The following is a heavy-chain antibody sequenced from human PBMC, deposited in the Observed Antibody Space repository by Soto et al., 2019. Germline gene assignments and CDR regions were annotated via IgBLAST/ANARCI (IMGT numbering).Heavy chain of an antibody. CDR1: GGSFSGYY. Sequence: SETLSLTCAVYGGSFSGYYWSWIRQPPGKGLEWIGEINHSGSTNYNPSLKSRVTIPVDTSKNQFSLKLSSVTAADTAVYYCARAPNWFDHWGQGTLVTVSS. CDR3: ARAPNWFDH. V-gene: IGHV4-34*01. CDR2: INHSGST. J-gene: IGHJ5*02.